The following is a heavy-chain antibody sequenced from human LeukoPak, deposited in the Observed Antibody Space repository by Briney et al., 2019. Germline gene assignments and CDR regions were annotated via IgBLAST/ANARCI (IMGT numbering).Heavy chain of an antibody. D-gene: IGHD3/OR15-3a*01. CDR1: DGSISSRH. V-gene: IGHV4-4*07. CDR3: AGRWTGENAFDI. CDR2: IYSSGST. Sequence: PSETLSLTCIVSDGSISSRHWSWIRQPAGKGLEWIGHIYSSGSTNYNPSLKSRVTMSIDTSTNHISLTLTSVAAADTAVYYCAGRWTGENAFDIWGQGTMVTVSS. J-gene: IGHJ3*02.